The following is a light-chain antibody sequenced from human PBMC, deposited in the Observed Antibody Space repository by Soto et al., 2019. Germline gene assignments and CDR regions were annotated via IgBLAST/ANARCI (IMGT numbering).Light chain of an antibody. CDR3: QSYDSSLGGSYV. V-gene: IGLV1-40*01. CDR1: SSNIGSNYD. J-gene: IGLJ1*01. Sequence: QAVLTQPPSVSGAPGQRVTISCTGSSSNIGSNYDVHWYQHLPGTAPKLLIYANTNRPSGVPDRFSGSKSGTSASLAITGLQAQDEADYYCQSYDSSLGGSYVFGTGTKVTVL. CDR2: ANT.